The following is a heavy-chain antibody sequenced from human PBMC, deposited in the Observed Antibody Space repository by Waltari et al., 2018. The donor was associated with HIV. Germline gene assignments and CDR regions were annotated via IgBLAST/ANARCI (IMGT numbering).Heavy chain of an antibody. J-gene: IGHJ6*02. V-gene: IGHV1-3*01. CDR3: AREKNIPEKYHGMDV. CDR1: GYTFTSYS. CDR2: INAGNGNT. Sequence: QVQLVQSGAEVKKPGASVKVSCKASGYTFTSYSMHWVRQATGRRIEWMGWINAGNGNTRYSQKRQGRVTITRDTSASTAYMVLTSLRAEDTAVYYCAREKNIPEKYHGMDVWGQGTTVTVSS.